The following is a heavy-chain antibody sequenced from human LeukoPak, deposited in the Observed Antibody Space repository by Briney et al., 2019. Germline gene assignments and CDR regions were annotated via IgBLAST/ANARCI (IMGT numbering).Heavy chain of an antibody. CDR1: GFTVSSNY. CDR2: IYSGGST. V-gene: IGHV3-53*01. CDR3: ARAYCGGDCYYDNHALDV. Sequence: GGSLRLSCAASGFTVSSNYISWVRQAPGKGLEWVSIIYSGGSTFYADSVKGRFTISRDNSKNTLYLQMNSLTVEDTAVYYCARAYCGGDCYYDNHALDVWGTGTTVTVSS. J-gene: IGHJ6*04. D-gene: IGHD2-21*02.